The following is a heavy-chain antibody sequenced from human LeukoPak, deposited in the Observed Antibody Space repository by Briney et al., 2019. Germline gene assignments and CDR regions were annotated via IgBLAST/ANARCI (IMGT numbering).Heavy chain of an antibody. CDR1: GYTFTSYY. Sequence: ASVKVSCKASGYTFTSYYMHWVRQAPGQGLEWMGIINPSGGSTSYAQKFQGRVTITADKSTSTAYMELSSLRSEDTAVYYCAKGLAVAGNLYDYWGQGTLVTVSS. D-gene: IGHD6-19*01. CDR2: INPSGGST. V-gene: IGHV1-46*01. J-gene: IGHJ4*02. CDR3: AKGLAVAGNLYDY.